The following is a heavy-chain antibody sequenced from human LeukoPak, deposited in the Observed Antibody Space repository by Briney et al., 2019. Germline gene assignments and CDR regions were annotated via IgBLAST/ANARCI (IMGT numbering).Heavy chain of an antibody. Sequence: PSETLSLTCNISGVTISTYYWTWIRQPPGKGLEWIGYIYYNGATKYNPSLKSRVTISVDTSKNQFSLKLSSVTAADTAVYYCARAYCGGDCYLFYYYYYMDVWGKGTTVTVSS. J-gene: IGHJ6*03. CDR1: GVTISTYY. CDR3: ARAYCGGDCYLFYYYYYMDV. D-gene: IGHD2-21*01. CDR2: IYYNGAT. V-gene: IGHV4-59*08.